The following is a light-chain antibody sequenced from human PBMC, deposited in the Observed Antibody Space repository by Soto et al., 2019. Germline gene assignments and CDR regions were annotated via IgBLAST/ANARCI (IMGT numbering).Light chain of an antibody. Sequence: QSALTQPASVSGSPGQSITISCPGTSSTVGGYNYVSWYQQHPGKAPKLMIYDVSNRPSGVSNRFSGSKSGNTASLTISGLQAEDEADYYCSSYTSSSTVVFGGGTKVTVL. CDR3: SSYTSSSTVV. J-gene: IGLJ2*01. CDR2: DVS. V-gene: IGLV2-14*01. CDR1: SSTVGGYNY.